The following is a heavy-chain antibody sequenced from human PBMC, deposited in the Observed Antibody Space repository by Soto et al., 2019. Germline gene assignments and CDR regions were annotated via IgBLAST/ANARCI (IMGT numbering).Heavy chain of an antibody. CDR2: VNPKSGGT. Sequence: ASVKVSCKASGYTFTGYYMHWVRQAPGQGLEWMGWVNPKSGGTDYAQKFQGRVTMTRDTSGSSAYMELSSLRSDDTAVYYCAKANSGDDDEFDYWGQGTLVTV. CDR3: AKANSGDDDEFDY. J-gene: IGHJ4*02. CDR1: GYTFTGYY. V-gene: IGHV1-2*02. D-gene: IGHD5-12*01.